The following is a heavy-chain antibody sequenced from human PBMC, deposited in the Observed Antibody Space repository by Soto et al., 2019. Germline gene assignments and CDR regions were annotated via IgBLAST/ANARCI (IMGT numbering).Heavy chain of an antibody. CDR3: ARDHGVSRHWFDP. J-gene: IGHJ5*02. CDR2: ISYDGSNK. Sequence: GGSLRLSCAASGFTFSSYGMHWVRQAPGKGLEWVAVISYDGSNKYYADSVKGRFTISRDNSKNTLYLQMNSLRAEDTAVYYCARDHGVSRHWFDPWGQGTLVTVSS. V-gene: IGHV3-30*03. D-gene: IGHD3-10*01. CDR1: GFTFSSYG.